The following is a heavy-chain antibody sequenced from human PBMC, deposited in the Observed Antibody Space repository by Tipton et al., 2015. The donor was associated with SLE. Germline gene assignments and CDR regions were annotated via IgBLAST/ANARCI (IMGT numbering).Heavy chain of an antibody. V-gene: IGHV3-53*05. CDR2: IYSGGST. CDR1: GFTVSSNY. CDR3: ARDYIAAVGAFDI. Sequence: SLRLSCAASGFTVSSNYMSWVRQAPGKGLEWVSVIYSGGSTYYADSVKGRFTISRDNSKNTLYLQMNSLRAEDTAVYYCARDYIAAVGAFDIWGQGTMFTVSS. D-gene: IGHD6-13*01. J-gene: IGHJ3*02.